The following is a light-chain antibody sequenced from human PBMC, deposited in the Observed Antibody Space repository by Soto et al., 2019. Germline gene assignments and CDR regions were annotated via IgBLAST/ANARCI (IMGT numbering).Light chain of an antibody. CDR1: QSVRSN. CDR3: QQYIYWPYT. CDR2: GAS. V-gene: IGKV3-15*01. J-gene: IGKJ2*01. Sequence: EIVMTQSPATLSVSPGERVTLSCRASQSVRSNLAWYQQEPGQAPRLLIYGASTRATGNPARFSGSGSGTEFILTVSSLQSEDFAVYYCQQYIYWPYTFGQGTKVEI.